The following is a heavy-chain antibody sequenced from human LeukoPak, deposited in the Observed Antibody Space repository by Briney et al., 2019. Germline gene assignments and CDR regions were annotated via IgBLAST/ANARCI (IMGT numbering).Heavy chain of an antibody. Sequence: PSETLSLTCTVSGGSISSYYWSWIRQPPGKGLEWIGYIYYSGSTNYNPSPKSRVTISVDTSKNQFSLKLSSVTAADTAVYYCARLLRPRDWFDPWGQGTLVTVSS. D-gene: IGHD4-17*01. J-gene: IGHJ5*02. CDR2: IYYSGST. CDR1: GGSISSYY. CDR3: ARLLRPRDWFDP. V-gene: IGHV4-59*08.